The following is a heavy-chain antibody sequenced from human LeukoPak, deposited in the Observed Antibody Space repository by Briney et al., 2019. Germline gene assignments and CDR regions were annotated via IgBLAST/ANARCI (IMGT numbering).Heavy chain of an antibody. CDR3: AKSSLGWLDP. CDR2: IAQDGSDK. Sequence: GGSLRLSCAASGFIFSNYWMSWVRQAPGKGLEWVASIAQDGSDKFSVDSVKGRFTISRDNARNSMYLQMKSLRVEDTAEYYCAKSSLGWLDPWGQGALVTVSS. V-gene: IGHV3-7*01. D-gene: IGHD7-27*01. CDR1: GFIFSNYW. J-gene: IGHJ5*02.